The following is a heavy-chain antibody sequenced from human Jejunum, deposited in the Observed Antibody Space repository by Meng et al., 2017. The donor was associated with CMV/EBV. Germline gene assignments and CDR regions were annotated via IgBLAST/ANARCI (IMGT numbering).Heavy chain of an antibody. CDR3: ARDGKHDYFFDY. Sequence: SGFSLSTSGMCVSWVRQPPGKALEWLALIDWDDDKYYNTSLKTRLTISRDNAKNSLYLHMSSLRGEDTAVYYCARDGKHDYFFDYWGQGALVTVSS. D-gene: IGHD2/OR15-2a*01. CDR1: GFSLSTSGMC. CDR2: IDWDDDK. J-gene: IGHJ4*02. V-gene: IGHV2-70*02.